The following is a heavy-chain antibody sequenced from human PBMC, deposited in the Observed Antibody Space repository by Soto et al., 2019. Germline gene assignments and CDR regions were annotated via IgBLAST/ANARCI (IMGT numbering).Heavy chain of an antibody. CDR1: GFTFSNYA. CDR2: ISGSGGAT. D-gene: IGHD5-18*01. Sequence: VGSLILSCAASGFTFSNYAMTWVREAPGKGLEWVSGISGSGGATYYADSVKGRFTISRDNSENMLSLQMNSLRAEDTAVYYCAKDSDTARDFDHWGQGTLVTVS. CDR3: AKDSDTARDFDH. J-gene: IGHJ4*02. V-gene: IGHV3-23*01.